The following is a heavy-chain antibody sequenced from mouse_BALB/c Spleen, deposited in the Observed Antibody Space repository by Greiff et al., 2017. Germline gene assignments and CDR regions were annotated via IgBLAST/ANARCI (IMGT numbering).Heavy chain of an antibody. CDR3: ARRREYGNWRYFDV. CDR1: GFTFSSYG. D-gene: IGHD2-10*02. Sequence: EVKLVESGGDLVKPGGSLKLSCAASGFTFSSYGMSWVRQTPDKRLEWVATISSGGSYTYYPDSVKGRFTISSDNAKNTLYLQMSSLKSEDTAMYYCARRREYGNWRYFDVWGAGTTVTVSS. CDR2: ISSGGSYT. J-gene: IGHJ1*01. V-gene: IGHV5-6*02.